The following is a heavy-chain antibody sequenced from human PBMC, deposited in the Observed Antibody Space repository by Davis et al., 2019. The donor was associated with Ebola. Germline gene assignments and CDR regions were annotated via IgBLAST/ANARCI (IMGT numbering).Heavy chain of an antibody. CDR2: ISSSGSTI. J-gene: IGHJ1*01. V-gene: IGHV3-11*01. CDR1: GFTFSDYY. Sequence: GESLKISCAASGFTFSDYYMSWIREAPGKGLEWVSYISSSGSTIYYADSVKGRFTISRDNAKNSLYLQMNSLRAEDTAVYYCAKDPVSYYSRTLYFQHWGQGTLVTVSS. CDR3: AKDPVSYYSRTLYFQH. D-gene: IGHD3-10*01.